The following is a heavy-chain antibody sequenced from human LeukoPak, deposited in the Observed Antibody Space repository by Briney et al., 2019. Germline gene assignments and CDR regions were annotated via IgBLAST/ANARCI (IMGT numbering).Heavy chain of an antibody. CDR3: ARDRGYYYDSSGTFDY. CDR1: GYTFTSYG. D-gene: IGHD3-22*01. J-gene: IGHJ4*02. Sequence: ASVKVSCKASGYTFTSYGISWVRQAPGQGLEWMGWISAYNGNTNYAQKLQGRVTMTTDASTSTAYMELRCLRSDDTAVYYCARDRGYYYDSSGTFDYWGQGTLVTVSS. CDR2: ISAYNGNT. V-gene: IGHV1-18*01.